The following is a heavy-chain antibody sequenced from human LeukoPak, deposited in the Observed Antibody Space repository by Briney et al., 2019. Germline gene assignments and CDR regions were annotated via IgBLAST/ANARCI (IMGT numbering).Heavy chain of an antibody. CDR1: GFTFDDYG. Sequence: RTGGSLRLSCAASGFTFDDYGMSWVRQAPGKGLEWVSGINWNGGSTGYADSVKGRFTISRDNSKNTLYLQMNSLRAEDTAVYYCAKAPRGYCSGGSCSYYFDYWGQGTLVTVSS. CDR2: INWNGGST. CDR3: AKAPRGYCSGGSCSYYFDY. J-gene: IGHJ4*02. D-gene: IGHD2-15*01. V-gene: IGHV3-20*04.